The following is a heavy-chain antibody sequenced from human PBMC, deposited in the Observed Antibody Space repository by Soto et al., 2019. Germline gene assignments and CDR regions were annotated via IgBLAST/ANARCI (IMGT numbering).Heavy chain of an antibody. D-gene: IGHD2-2*02. CDR1: GYTFSSYY. CDR2: INPSGDST. Sequence: ASVKVSCKASGYTFSSYYMNWVRQAPGQGLEWMGIINPSGDSTSYAQKFKGRVTMTRDTSTSTVYMELSSLRSEDTAVYYCAMEYCSSTSCYRDYWGQGTLVTVSS. CDR3: AMEYCSSTSCYRDY. V-gene: IGHV1-46*01. J-gene: IGHJ4*02.